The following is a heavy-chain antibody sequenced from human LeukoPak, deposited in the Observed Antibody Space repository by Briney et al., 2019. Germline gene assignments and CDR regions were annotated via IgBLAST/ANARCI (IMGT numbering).Heavy chain of an antibody. V-gene: IGHV1-2*02. CDR2: INPNSGGT. Sequence: ASVKVSCKASGYTFTSYGISWVRQAPGQGLEWMGWINPNSGGTNYAQKFQGRVTMTRDTSISTAYMELSRLRSDDTAVYYCAQRVGIAAAGTGYFQHWGQGTLVTVSS. CDR1: GYTFTSYG. J-gene: IGHJ1*01. D-gene: IGHD6-13*01. CDR3: AQRVGIAAAGTGYFQH.